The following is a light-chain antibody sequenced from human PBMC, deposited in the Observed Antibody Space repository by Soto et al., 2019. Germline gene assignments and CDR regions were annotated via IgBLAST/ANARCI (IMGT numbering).Light chain of an antibody. CDR3: SSYAGSNNYVV. Sequence: QPVLTQPPSASGSPGQSVTISCTGTSSDVGAYNYVSWYQQHPGKAPKLMIYEVSKRPSGVPDRFSGSKSGNTASLTVSGLQAEDEADYYCSSYAGSNNYVVFGGGTQLTVL. J-gene: IGLJ2*01. CDR2: EVS. CDR1: SSDVGAYNY. V-gene: IGLV2-8*01.